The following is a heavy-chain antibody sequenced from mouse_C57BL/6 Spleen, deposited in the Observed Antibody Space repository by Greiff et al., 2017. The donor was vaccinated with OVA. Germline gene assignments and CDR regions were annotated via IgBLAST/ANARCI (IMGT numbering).Heavy chain of an antibody. Sequence: EVMLVESGGGLVKPGGSLKLSCAASGFTFSSYAMSWVRQTPEKRLEWVATISDGGSYTYYPDNVKGRFTISRDNAKNNLYLQKSHRKTEDTAMYDCGRGRESNWYFDDWGKGTTVTVSA. CDR2: ISDGGSYT. D-gene: IGHD1-3*01. V-gene: IGHV5-4*03. J-gene: IGHJ1*03. CDR1: GFTFSSYA. CDR3: GRGRESNWYFDD.